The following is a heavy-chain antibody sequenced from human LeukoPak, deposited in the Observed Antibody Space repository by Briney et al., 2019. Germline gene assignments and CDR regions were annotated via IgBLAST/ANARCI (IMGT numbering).Heavy chain of an antibody. CDR3: ARDLGREIDY. CDR2: IYYSGST. Sequence: PSETLSLTCTVSGGSISSYYWSWIRQPPGKGLGWIGYIYYSGSTNYNPSLKSRVTISVDTSKNQFSLKLSSVTAADTAVYYCARDLGREIDYWGQGTLVAVSS. V-gene: IGHV4-59*01. D-gene: IGHD3-16*01. CDR1: GGSISSYY. J-gene: IGHJ4*02.